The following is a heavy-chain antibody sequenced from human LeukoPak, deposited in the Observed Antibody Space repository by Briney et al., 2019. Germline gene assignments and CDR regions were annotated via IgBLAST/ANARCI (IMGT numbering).Heavy chain of an antibody. J-gene: IGHJ4*02. Sequence: SGPTLVKPTQTLTLTCTFSGFSLSTSGVGVGWIRQPPGKALEWLALIYWNDDKRYSPSLKSRLTITKDTSKNQVVLTMTNMVPVDTATYYCAHMRDFWSGYTNWGQGTLVTVSS. V-gene: IGHV2-5*01. CDR2: IYWNDDK. CDR3: AHMRDFWSGYTN. D-gene: IGHD3-3*01. CDR1: GFSLSTSGVG.